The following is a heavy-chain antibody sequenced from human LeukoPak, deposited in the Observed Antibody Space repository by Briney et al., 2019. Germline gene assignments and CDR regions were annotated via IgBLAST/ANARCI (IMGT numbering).Heavy chain of an antibody. V-gene: IGHV4-34*01. J-gene: IGHJ6*03. CDR3: ARGRGSPPRYYYYYMDV. Sequence: SETLSLACAVYGGSFSGYYWSWIRQPPGKGLEWIGEINHSGSTDYNPSLKSRVTISVDTSKNQLSLKLSSVTAADTAVYYCARGRGSPPRYYYYYMDVWGKGTTVTVSS. CDR1: GGSFSGYY. CDR2: INHSGST. D-gene: IGHD1-26*01.